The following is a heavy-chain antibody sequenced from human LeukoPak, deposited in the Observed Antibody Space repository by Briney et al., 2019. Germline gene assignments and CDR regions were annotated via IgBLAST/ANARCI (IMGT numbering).Heavy chain of an antibody. CDR1: GFTFNNHG. J-gene: IGHJ4*02. CDR2: ISRNGGDT. V-gene: IGHV3-23*01. CDR3: AKLGHTSGYYARHSDY. D-gene: IGHD3-22*01. Sequence: GGSLRLSCAASGFTFNNHGMSWVRQAPGRGLEWVSDISRNGGDTFYADSVKGRFTISRDNSKNTVYLQMNSLRAEDTALYYCAKLGHTSGYYARHSDYWGQGTLVTVSS.